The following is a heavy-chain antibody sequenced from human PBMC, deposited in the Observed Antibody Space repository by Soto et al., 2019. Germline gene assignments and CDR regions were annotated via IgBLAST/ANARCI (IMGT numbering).Heavy chain of an antibody. V-gene: IGHV4-30-4*01. D-gene: IGHD2-21*02. CDR1: GGSISSGDYY. CDR3: XXXVVVTASYNYYTMDV. J-gene: IGHJ6*02. CDR2: ISYSGRT. Sequence: SETLSLTCTVSGGSISSGDYYWSWIRQPPGKGLEWIGYISYSGRTHYNPSLKSRVRISVDTSKNQFSLKLSSVTAAETAVYYCXXXVVVTASYNYYTMDVXGQGTTVTVSS.